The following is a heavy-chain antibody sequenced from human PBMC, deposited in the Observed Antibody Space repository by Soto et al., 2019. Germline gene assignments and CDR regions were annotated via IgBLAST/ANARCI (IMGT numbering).Heavy chain of an antibody. Sequence: GEARKISCEGSGYRFTSYWIGWVRQMPGKGLEWMGIIYPGDSDTRYSPSFQGQVTISADKSISAAYLQWSSLKASDTAMYYCARGGAFDIWGQGTMVTVSS. CDR2: IYPGDSDT. D-gene: IGHD2-15*01. V-gene: IGHV5-51*01. J-gene: IGHJ3*02. CDR3: ARGGAFDI. CDR1: GYRFTSYW.